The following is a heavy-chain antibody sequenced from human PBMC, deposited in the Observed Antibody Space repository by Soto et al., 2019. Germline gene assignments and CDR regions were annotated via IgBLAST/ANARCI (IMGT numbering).Heavy chain of an antibody. Sequence: GGSLRLSCAASGFTFSSYSMNWVRQAPGKGLEWVSSISSSSYIYYADSVKGRFTISRDNAKNSLYLQMNSLRAEDTAVYYCARGSRIAAAGNFDYWGQGTLVTVSS. CDR1: GFTFSSYS. V-gene: IGHV3-21*01. CDR2: ISSSSYI. J-gene: IGHJ4*02. CDR3: ARGSRIAAAGNFDY. D-gene: IGHD6-13*01.